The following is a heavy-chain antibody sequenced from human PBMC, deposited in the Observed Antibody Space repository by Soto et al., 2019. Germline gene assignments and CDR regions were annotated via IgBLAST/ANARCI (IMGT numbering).Heavy chain of an antibody. CDR3: AKSYYDILTGLVYYYGMDV. Sequence: LRLSCAASGFTFSSYGMHWVRQAPGKGLEWVAVISYDGSNKYYADSVKGRFTISRDNSKNTLYLQMNSLRAEDTAVYYCAKSYYDILTGLVYYYGMDVWGQGTTVTVSS. V-gene: IGHV3-30*18. D-gene: IGHD3-9*01. CDR1: GFTFSSYG. J-gene: IGHJ6*02. CDR2: ISYDGSNK.